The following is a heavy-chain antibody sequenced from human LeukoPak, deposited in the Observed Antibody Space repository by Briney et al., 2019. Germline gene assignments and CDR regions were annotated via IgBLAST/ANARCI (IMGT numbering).Heavy chain of an antibody. CDR1: GFTFSNYA. CDR2: ISGSGGST. Sequence: GGSLRLSCAAAGFTFSNYAMTWVRQAPGRGLEWVSSISGSGGSTYYADSVKGRFTISRDNSKNTLYLQMNSLRAEDTAIYYCANSRYYYGSGRPGPFDYWGQGTLVTVSS. D-gene: IGHD3-10*01. J-gene: IGHJ4*02. CDR3: ANSRYYYGSGRPGPFDY. V-gene: IGHV3-23*01.